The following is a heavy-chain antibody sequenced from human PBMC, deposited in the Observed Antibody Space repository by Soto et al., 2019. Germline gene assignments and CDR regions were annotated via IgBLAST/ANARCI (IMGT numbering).Heavy chain of an antibody. Sequence: QVQLVESGGGVVQPGRSLRLSCAASGFTFSSYGMHWVRLAPGKGLEWVAVIWYDGSNKHYADSVKGRFTISRDNSKNTLYLQMNSLRAEDTAVYYCARTTGLNWFDPWGQGTLVTVS. CDR2: IWYDGSNK. D-gene: IGHD1-1*01. J-gene: IGHJ5*02. CDR1: GFTFSSYG. CDR3: ARTTGLNWFDP. V-gene: IGHV3-33*01.